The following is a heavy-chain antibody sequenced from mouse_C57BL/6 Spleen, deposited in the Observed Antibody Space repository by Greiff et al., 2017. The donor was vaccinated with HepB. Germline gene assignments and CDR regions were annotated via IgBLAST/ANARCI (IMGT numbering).Heavy chain of an antibody. CDR1: GFSLTSYG. J-gene: IGHJ3*01. CDR3: ARNENYGYDEAWFAY. CDR2: IWSGGST. V-gene: IGHV2-2*01. Sequence: QVQLQQSGPGLVQPSQSLSITCTVSGFSLTSYGVHWVRQSPGKGLEWLGVIWSGGSTDYNAAFISRLSISKDNSKSQVFFKMNSLQADDTAIYYCARNENYGYDEAWFAYWGQGTLVTVSA. D-gene: IGHD2-2*01.